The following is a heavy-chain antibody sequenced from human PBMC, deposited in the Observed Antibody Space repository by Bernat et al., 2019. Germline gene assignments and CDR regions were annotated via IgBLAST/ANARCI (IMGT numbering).Heavy chain of an antibody. J-gene: IGHJ6*02. CDR2: ISYDGSNK. D-gene: IGHD2/OR15-2a*01. CDR3: AKSFPEYYYYGMDV. Sequence: QVQLVESGGGVVQPGRSLRLSCAASGFTFSGYGFYWVRQAPGKGLEWVAAISYDGSNKYYADSVKGRFTISRDNSKNTLYLQMNSLRTEDTAVYFCAKSFPEYYYYGMDVWGQGTTVTVSS. V-gene: IGHV3-30*18. CDR1: GFTFSGYG.